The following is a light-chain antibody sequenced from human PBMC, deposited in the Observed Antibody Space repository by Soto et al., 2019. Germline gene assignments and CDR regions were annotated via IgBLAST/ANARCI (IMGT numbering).Light chain of an antibody. CDR3: QQSYSTLLT. Sequence: DIQMTQSPSFLSASVGDRVTITCRASQSISSYLNWYQQKPGKAPKLLIYAASRLQSGVPSRFSGRGSGTDFTLTISSLQPEDFATYYCQQSYSTLLTFGGETKVQIK. V-gene: IGKV1-39*01. CDR1: QSISSY. J-gene: IGKJ4*01. CDR2: AAS.